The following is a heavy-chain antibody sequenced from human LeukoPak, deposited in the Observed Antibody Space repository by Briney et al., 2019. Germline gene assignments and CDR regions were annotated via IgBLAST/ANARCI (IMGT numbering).Heavy chain of an antibody. CDR2: IYYSGST. CDR1: GGFISRSSYY. CDR3: ARRRYYDSTGYLE. Sequence: SETLSLTCTISGGFISRSSYYWGWIRQPPGKGLEWIGDIYYSGSTYYNPALKSRVPMSIDTSKNQFSLELRSVAAADTALYYCARRRYYDSTGYLEWGQGTLVTVTS. V-gene: IGHV4-39*01. D-gene: IGHD3-22*01. J-gene: IGHJ1*01.